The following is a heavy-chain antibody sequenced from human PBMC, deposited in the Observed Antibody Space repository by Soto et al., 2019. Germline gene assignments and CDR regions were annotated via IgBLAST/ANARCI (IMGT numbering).Heavy chain of an antibody. V-gene: IGHV3-30*18. D-gene: IGHD3-22*01. Sequence: GGSLRLSCAASGFTFSSYCMHWVRQAPGKGLEWVAVISYDGSSKYYADSVKGRFTISRDNSKNTLYLQMNSLRAEDTAVYYCAKETDYYYDSSVLPDDAFDIWGQGTMVTVSS. CDR2: ISYDGSSK. J-gene: IGHJ3*02. CDR1: GFTFSSYC. CDR3: AKETDYYYDSSVLPDDAFDI.